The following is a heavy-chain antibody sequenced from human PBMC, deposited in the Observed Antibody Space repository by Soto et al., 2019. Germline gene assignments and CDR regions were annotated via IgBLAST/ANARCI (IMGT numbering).Heavy chain of an antibody. CDR3: ARDNEEDSGSYYSYYYYGMDV. D-gene: IGHD1-26*01. V-gene: IGHV3-33*01. CDR1: GFTFSSYG. CDR2: IWYDGSNK. Sequence: GGSLRLSCAASGFTFSSYGMHWVRQAPGKGLEWVAVIWYDGSNKYYADSVKGRFTISRDNSKNTLYLQMNSLRAEDTAVYYCARDNEEDSGSYYSYYYYGMDVWGQGTTVTVSS. J-gene: IGHJ6*02.